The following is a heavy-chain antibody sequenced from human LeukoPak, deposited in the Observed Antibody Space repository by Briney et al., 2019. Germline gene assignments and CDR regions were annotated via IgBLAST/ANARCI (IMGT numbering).Heavy chain of an antibody. Sequence: SETLSLTCTVSGGSISSSSYYWGWIRQPPGKGLEWIGSIYYSGSTYYNPSLKSRVTISVDTSKNQFSLKLSSVTAADTAVYYCVRQQYGGPEDYWGQGTLVTVSS. D-gene: IGHD4-23*01. CDR1: GGSISSSSYY. CDR2: IYYSGST. V-gene: IGHV4-39*01. J-gene: IGHJ4*02. CDR3: VRQQYGGPEDY.